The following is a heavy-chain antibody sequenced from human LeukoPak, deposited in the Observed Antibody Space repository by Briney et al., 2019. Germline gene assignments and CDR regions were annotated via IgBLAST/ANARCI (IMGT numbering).Heavy chain of an antibody. CDR1: GDSVSSNSAA. Sequence: SQTLSLTCAISGDSVSSNSAAWNWVRQSPSRGLEWLARTYYRSKWYYDYAASVKSRITINPDASKNQFSLKLSSLTAADTAVYYCARSDQPLLYSYALWGQGILVTVSS. J-gene: IGHJ5*02. D-gene: IGHD2-2*01. CDR2: TYYRSKWYY. CDR3: ARSDQPLLYSYAL. V-gene: IGHV6-1*01.